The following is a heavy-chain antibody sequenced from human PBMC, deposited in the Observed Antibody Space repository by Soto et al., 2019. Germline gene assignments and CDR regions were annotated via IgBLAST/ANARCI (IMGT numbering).Heavy chain of an antibody. CDR2: IYTSGST. CDR3: ARDAPVGDYDLARLDY. Sequence: SETLSLTCTVSGGSISSYYWSWIRQPAGKGLEWIGRIYTSGSTNYNPSLKSRVTMSVDTSKNQFSLKLSSVTAADTAVYYCARDAPVGDYDLARLDYWGQGXLVTVYS. V-gene: IGHV4-4*07. J-gene: IGHJ4*02. CDR1: GGSISSYY. D-gene: IGHD5-12*01.